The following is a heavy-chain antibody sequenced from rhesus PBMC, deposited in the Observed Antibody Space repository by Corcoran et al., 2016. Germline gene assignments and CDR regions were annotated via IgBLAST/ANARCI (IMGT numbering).Heavy chain of an antibody. CDR2: IAGSGGST. CDR3: ARDITRMITVTGYGLDS. V-gene: IGHV4-173*01. CDR1: GGSLRSTS. Sequence: QLQLQESGPGLVKPSETLSLTCAVSGGSLRSTSWSWLRQPPVPGLECIGRIAGSGGSTDYNPSIKSRVTISTDTSKNQFSLKLSSVTAADTAVYYWARDITRMITVTGYGLDSWGQGVVVTVSS. J-gene: IGHJ6*01. D-gene: IGHD3-9*01.